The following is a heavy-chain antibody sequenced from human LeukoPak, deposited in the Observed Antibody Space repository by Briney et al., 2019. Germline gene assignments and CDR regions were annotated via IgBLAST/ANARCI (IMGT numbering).Heavy chain of an antibody. CDR3: AKGGGSSWYSTFDY. D-gene: IGHD6-13*01. Sequence: GGSLRLSCAASGFNFSSYTMSWVRQAPGKGLDWVSVVGGSGGNIYYADSVKGRFTISRDNSKNTVYLQMNSLRAEDTAVYYCAKGGGSSWYSTFDYWGQGTLVTVSS. V-gene: IGHV3-23*01. CDR1: GFNFSSYT. J-gene: IGHJ4*02. CDR2: VGGSGGNI.